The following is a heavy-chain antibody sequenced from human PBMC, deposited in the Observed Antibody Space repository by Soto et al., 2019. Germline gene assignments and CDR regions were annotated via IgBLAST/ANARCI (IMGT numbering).Heavy chain of an antibody. Sequence: ASVKVSCKASGYTFTSYAMHWVRQAPGQRLEWMGWINAGNGNTKYSQKFQGRVTITRDTSASTAYMELSSLRSEDTAVYYCARDPASIFGVAYFDYWGQGTLVTVSS. CDR3: ARDPASIFGVAYFDY. CDR2: INAGNGNT. V-gene: IGHV1-3*01. J-gene: IGHJ4*02. CDR1: GYTFTSYA. D-gene: IGHD3-3*01.